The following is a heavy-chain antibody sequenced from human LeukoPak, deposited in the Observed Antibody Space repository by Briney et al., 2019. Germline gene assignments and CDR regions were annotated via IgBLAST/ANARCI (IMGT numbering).Heavy chain of an antibody. CDR3: ARNENSGWGYFDY. Sequence: GGSLRLSRAASRFTFNSYAMSWVRQAPGKGLEWVSVIGGSNSITFYVGSVKGRFTISRDNSKDTLYLQMNSLRAEDTAVYYCARNENSGWGYFDYWGQGTLVTVSS. CDR1: RFTFNSYA. D-gene: IGHD5-12*01. J-gene: IGHJ4*02. CDR2: IGGSNSIT. V-gene: IGHV3-23*01.